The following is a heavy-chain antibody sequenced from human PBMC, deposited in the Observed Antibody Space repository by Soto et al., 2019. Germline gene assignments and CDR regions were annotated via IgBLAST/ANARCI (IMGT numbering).Heavy chain of an antibody. D-gene: IGHD3-10*01. CDR3: ARRITMVRGPYYYYAMDV. V-gene: IGHV3-48*02. J-gene: IGHJ6*02. Sequence: PGGALRLSFAASGLTFSSHTMNWVRPAPGKGLEWISYITSTSSTKNYADSVKGRFTISRDNANNSLYLQMNSLRDEDTAVYYCARRITMVRGPYYYYAMDVWGQGTTVTVSS. CDR2: ITSTSSTK. CDR1: GLTFSSHT.